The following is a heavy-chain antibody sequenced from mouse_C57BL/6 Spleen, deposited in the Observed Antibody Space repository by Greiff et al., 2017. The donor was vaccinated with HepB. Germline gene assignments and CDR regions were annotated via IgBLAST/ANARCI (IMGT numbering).Heavy chain of an antibody. J-gene: IGHJ1*03. CDR3: AKNRDYYGSSYWYFDV. D-gene: IGHD1-1*01. V-gene: IGHV2-5*01. CDR1: GFSLTSYG. Sequence: VQVVESGPGLVQPSQSLSITCTVSGFSLTSYGVHWVRQSPGKGLEWLGVIWRGGSTDYNAAFMSRLSITKDNSKSQVFFKMNSLQADDTAIYYCAKNRDYYGSSYWYFDVWGTGTTVTVSS. CDR2: IWRGGST.